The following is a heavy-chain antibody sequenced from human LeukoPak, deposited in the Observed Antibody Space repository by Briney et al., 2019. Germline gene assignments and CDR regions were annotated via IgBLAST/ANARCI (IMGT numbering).Heavy chain of an antibody. CDR3: ARGPSSWYRRLYFEY. CDR1: GGSFSGYY. J-gene: IGHJ4*02. V-gene: IGHV4-34*01. CDR2: INHSGST. Sequence: SETLSLTCAIYGGSFSGYYWSWIRQPPGKGLEWIGEINHSGSTNYNPSLKSRVTISVDTSKNQFSLKLSSVTAADTAVYYCARGPSSWYRRLYFEYWGQGTLVTVSS. D-gene: IGHD6-13*01.